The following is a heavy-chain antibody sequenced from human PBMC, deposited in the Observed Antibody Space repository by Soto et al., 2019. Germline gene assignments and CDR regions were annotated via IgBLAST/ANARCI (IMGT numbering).Heavy chain of an antibody. CDR2: IYPGDSDT. V-gene: IGHV5-51*01. CDR1: GYSFTSYW. CDR3: ARRGEWPPYYDSSGYPSYYFDY. Sequence: PGESLKISCKGSGYSFTSYWIGWVRQMPGKGLEWMGIIYPGDSDTRYSPSFQGQVTISADKSISTAYLQWSSLKASDTAMYYCARRGEWPPYYDSSGYPSYYFDYWGQGTLVTVSS. D-gene: IGHD3-22*01. J-gene: IGHJ4*02.